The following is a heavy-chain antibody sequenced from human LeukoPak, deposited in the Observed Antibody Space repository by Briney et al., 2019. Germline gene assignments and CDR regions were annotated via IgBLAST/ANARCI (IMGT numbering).Heavy chain of an antibody. D-gene: IGHD4-11*01. Sequence: SETLSLTCTVSGGSISSFYWSWIRLPPGKGLEWIGYISYTWSTNYHPSFKSRVTMSIDTSKNQFSLNLTSVTAADTAVYYCAREWQYQFDYWGQGSLVTVSS. CDR2: ISYTWST. V-gene: IGHV4-59*01. CDR3: AREWQYQFDY. CDR1: GGSISSFY. J-gene: IGHJ4*02.